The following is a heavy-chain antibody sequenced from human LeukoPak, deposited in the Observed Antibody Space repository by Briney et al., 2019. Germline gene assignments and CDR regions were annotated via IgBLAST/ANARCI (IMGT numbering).Heavy chain of an antibody. V-gene: IGHV4-34*01. CDR2: INHSGST. D-gene: IGHD3-22*01. J-gene: IGHJ5*02. CDR3: ARGESITMIGVVDRLFDP. CDR1: GGSFSGYY. Sequence: KPSETLSLTCAVYGGSFSGYYWSWIRQPPGKGLEWIGEINHSGSTNYNPSLKSRVTISVDTSKNQFSLKLSSVTAADTAVYYCARGESITMIGVVDRLFDPWGQGTLVTVSS.